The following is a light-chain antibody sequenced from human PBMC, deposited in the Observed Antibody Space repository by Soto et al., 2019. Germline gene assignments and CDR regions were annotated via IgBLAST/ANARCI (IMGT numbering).Light chain of an antibody. CDR3: SSFTSRFTFV. CDR1: RSDVGAYNY. V-gene: IGLV2-14*01. J-gene: IGLJ1*01. Sequence: QSALTQPASVSGSPGQSIAISCTVTRSDVGAYNYVSWYQQHPGKAPKLMISEVTNRPSGVSDRFSGSKSGNTASLTISGLQTEDEADYYCSSFTSRFTFVFGTGTKV. CDR2: EVT.